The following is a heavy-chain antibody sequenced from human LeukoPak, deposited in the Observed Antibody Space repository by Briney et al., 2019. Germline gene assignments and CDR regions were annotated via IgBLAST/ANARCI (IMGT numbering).Heavy chain of an antibody. CDR1: GFTFDDYG. J-gene: IGHJ6*03. D-gene: IGHD4-23*01. CDR3: AREQGGTGNSHYYYRYMDV. V-gene: IGHV3-20*04. CDR2: INWHGDST. Sequence: GGSLRLSCAASGFTFDDYGMSWVRHAPGKGLEWVSGINWHGDSTYYADSVKGRFTISRDNAKNSLYLQMNSLRADDTALYYCAREQGGTGNSHYYYRYMDVWGKGTTVTVSS.